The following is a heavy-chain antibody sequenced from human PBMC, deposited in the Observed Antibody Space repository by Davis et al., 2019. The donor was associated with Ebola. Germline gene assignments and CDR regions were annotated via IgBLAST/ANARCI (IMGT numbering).Heavy chain of an antibody. J-gene: IGHJ5*02. D-gene: IGHD1-1*01. CDR3: ARDATTATTIWFDP. CDR1: GYTFSGYA. Sequence: ASVKVSCKTSGYTFSGYAISWVRQAPGQGLEWIGRINVYNGHTNYAQNFQGRVTVSTDTSTSIAYMELRSLRSDDTALYYCARDATTATTIWFDPWGQGTLVTVSS. CDR2: INVYNGHT. V-gene: IGHV1-18*01.